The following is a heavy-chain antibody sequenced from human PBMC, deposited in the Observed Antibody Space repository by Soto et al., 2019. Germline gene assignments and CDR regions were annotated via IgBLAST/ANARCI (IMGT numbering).Heavy chain of an antibody. V-gene: IGHV4-59*08. Sequence: QVQLQQSGPGLVKPSETLSLTCTVSSGPSSSHNWGWIRQPPGRGLEWIGYVYDTGDTSYNPSLRLRVTISADTTTNHISLTLTSVTAADTAVYYCVRQGIGYLHGLVDVWGQGTTVSVSS. J-gene: IGHJ6*02. CDR3: VRQGIGYLHGLVDV. D-gene: IGHD1-1*01. CDR2: VYDTGDT. CDR1: SGPSSSHN.